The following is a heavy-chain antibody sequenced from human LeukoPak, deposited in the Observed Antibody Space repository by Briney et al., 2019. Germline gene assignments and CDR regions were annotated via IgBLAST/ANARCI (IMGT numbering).Heavy chain of an antibody. CDR1: GFTVSSNY. V-gene: IGHV3-53*01. CDR3: ARVRPRVGAEYYFDY. Sequence: GGSLRLSCAASGFTVSSNYMSWVRRAPGKGLEWVSVIYSGGSTYYADSVKGRFTISRDNSKNTLYLQMNSQRAEDTAVYYCARVRPRVGAEYYFDYWGQGTLVNVSS. J-gene: IGHJ4*02. D-gene: IGHD1-26*01. CDR2: IYSGGST.